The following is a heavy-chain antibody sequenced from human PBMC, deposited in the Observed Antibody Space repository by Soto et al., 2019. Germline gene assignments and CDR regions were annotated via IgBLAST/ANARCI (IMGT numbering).Heavy chain of an antibody. Sequence: GGSLRLSCAASGFTFSSYAMSWVRQAPGKGLEWVSAISGSGGSTYYADSVKGRFTISRDNSKNTLYLQMNSLRAEDTAVYYCAKDQDIVVVPAAMPDWGQGTLVTVSS. CDR2: ISGSGGST. D-gene: IGHD2-2*01. CDR1: GFTFSSYA. CDR3: AKDQDIVVVPAAMPD. V-gene: IGHV3-23*01. J-gene: IGHJ4*02.